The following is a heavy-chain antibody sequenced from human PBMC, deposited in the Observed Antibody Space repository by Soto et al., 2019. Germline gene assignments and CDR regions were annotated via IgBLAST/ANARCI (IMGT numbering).Heavy chain of an antibody. Sequence: LSLTCAVYGGSFSGYYWSWVRQPPGKGLEWIAEINHSGSTNYNPSLKSRVTISVDTSKNYFSLKLSFVTAADTAVYYCARALPVSRYCISIDCPRSGMDVWGQGTTVTVYS. V-gene: IGHV4-34*01. CDR1: GGSFSGYY. D-gene: IGHD2-2*01. CDR3: ARALPVSRYCISIDCPRSGMDV. J-gene: IGHJ6*02. CDR2: INHSGST.